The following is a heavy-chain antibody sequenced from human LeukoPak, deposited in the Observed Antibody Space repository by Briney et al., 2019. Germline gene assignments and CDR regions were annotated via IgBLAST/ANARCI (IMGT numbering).Heavy chain of an antibody. CDR3: ARLYGSGSS. CDR1: GGSISSYY. J-gene: IGHJ5*02. CDR2: IYYSGST. Sequence: KPSETLSLTCTVSGGSISSYYWSWIRQPPGKGLEWIGYIYYSGSTNYIPSLKSRVTISVDTSKNQFSLKLSSVTAADTAVYYCARLYGSGSSWGQGTLVTVSS. D-gene: IGHD3-10*01. V-gene: IGHV4-59*01.